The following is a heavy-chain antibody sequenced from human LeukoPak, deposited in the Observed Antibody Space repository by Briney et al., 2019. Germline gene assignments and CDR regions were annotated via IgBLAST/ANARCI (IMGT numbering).Heavy chain of an antibody. Sequence: GGSLRLSCAASGFTFSSYAMSWVRQAPGKGLEWVSSISSSGSSTYYADSVKGRFTISRDNAKNSLYLQINSLRAEDTALYYCARDSYWLGGTIGAFDIWGQGTMVTVSS. CDR2: ISSSGSST. D-gene: IGHD3-10*01. CDR3: ARDSYWLGGTIGAFDI. J-gene: IGHJ3*02. V-gene: IGHV3-21*01. CDR1: GFTFSSYA.